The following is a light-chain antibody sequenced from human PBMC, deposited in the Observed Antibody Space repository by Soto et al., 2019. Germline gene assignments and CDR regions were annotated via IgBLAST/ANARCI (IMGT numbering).Light chain of an antibody. Sequence: EIVMTQSPATLSVSPGERATLSCRASQSLSNNLAWYQQKPGQAPRLLIYGASTRATCIPARFSGSGSGTEFTLTTSSLQSGDFAVYYCQQYNYWPPYTFGQGTTVEIK. V-gene: IGKV3-15*01. CDR3: QQYNYWPPYT. CDR2: GAS. CDR1: QSLSNN. J-gene: IGKJ2*01.